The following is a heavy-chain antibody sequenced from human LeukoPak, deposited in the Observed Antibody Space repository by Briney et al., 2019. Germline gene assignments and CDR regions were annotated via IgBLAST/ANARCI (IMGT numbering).Heavy chain of an antibody. CDR2: IYYSGST. V-gene: IGHV4-59*01. J-gene: IGHJ4*02. CDR1: GGSISSYY. CDR3: ARAEYSSSSYYFDY. Sequence: SETLSLTCTVSGGSISSYYWSWIRQPPGKGLEWIGYIYYSGSTNYNPSLKSRVTISIDTSKNQFSLKLSSVTAADTAVYYCARAEYSSSSYYFDYWGQGTLVTVSS. D-gene: IGHD6-6*01.